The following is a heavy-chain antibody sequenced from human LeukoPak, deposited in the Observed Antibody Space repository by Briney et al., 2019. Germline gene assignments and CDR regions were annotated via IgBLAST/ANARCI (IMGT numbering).Heavy chain of an antibody. CDR3: ARDRFAAAAYFDY. CDR2: IWYDGSNK. D-gene: IGHD6-13*01. Sequence: GGSLRLSCAASGFTFSSYGMHWVRQAPGKGLEWVAVIWYDGSNKYYADSVKGRFTISRDNSKNTLYLQMNNLRAEDTAVYYCARDRFAAAAYFDYWGQGTLVTVSS. CDR1: GFTFSSYG. J-gene: IGHJ4*02. V-gene: IGHV3-33*01.